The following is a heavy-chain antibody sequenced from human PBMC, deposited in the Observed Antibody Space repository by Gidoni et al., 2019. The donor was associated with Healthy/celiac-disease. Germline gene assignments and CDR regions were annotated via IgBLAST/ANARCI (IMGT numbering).Heavy chain of an antibody. J-gene: IGHJ6*04. CDR1: GFTFDDYT. V-gene: IGHV3-43*01. CDR2: MSWDGGST. CDR3: AKDLSPFLRVLEWLPPNGGMDV. Sequence: EVQLVESGGVVVQPGGSLRLSCAASGFTFDDYTMHWVRQAPGKGLEWVYLMSWDGGSTYYADSVKGRFTISRDNSKKSLYLQMNSLRTEDTALYYCAKDLSPFLRVLEWLPPNGGMDVWGKGTTVTVSS. D-gene: IGHD3-3*01.